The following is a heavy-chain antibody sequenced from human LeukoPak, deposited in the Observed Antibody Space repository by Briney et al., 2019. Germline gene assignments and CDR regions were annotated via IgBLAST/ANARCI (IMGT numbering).Heavy chain of an antibody. Sequence: GGSLRLSCAASGFTFTRYSMHWVRQAPGKGLEWVANIKQDGSEKYYVDSVKGRFTISRDNAKNSLYLQMNSLRAEDTAVYYCAREGENWAYFDYWGQGTLVTVSS. CDR1: GFTFTRYS. J-gene: IGHJ4*02. V-gene: IGHV3-7*01. CDR3: AREGENWAYFDY. D-gene: IGHD7-27*01. CDR2: IKQDGSEK.